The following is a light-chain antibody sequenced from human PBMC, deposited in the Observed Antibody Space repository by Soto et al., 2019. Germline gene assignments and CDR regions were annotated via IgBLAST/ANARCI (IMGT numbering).Light chain of an antibody. CDR2: GNK. Sequence: QAVVTQPSSVSGAPGQRVTISCTGGSSNIGAAYDVQWYQQLPGAAPKLLIYGNKHRPSGVPGRFSGSKSGTSASLAITGVQAEDEADYYCQSYDNSLSGVVFGGGTKLTVL. CDR3: QSYDNSLSGVV. J-gene: IGLJ2*01. CDR1: SSNIGAAYD. V-gene: IGLV1-40*01.